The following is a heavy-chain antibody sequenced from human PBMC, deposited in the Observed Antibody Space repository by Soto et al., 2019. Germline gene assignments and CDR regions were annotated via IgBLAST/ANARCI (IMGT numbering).Heavy chain of an antibody. CDR1: GFTFSSYS. V-gene: IGHV3-21*01. Sequence: EVQLVESGGGLVKPGGSLRLSCAASGFTFSSYSMNWVRQAPGKGLEWVSSISSSSSYVYYADSVKGRFTISRDNAKNSLYLQMNSLRAEDTAVYYCAREVELGYCSSTSCYPGDYWGQGTLVTVSS. CDR3: AREVELGYCSSTSCYPGDY. D-gene: IGHD2-2*01. J-gene: IGHJ4*02. CDR2: ISSSSSYV.